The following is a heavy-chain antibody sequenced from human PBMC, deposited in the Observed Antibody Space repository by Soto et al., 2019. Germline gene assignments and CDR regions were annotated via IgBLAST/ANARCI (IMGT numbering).Heavy chain of an antibody. V-gene: IGHV2-5*02. CDR2: IYWDDDK. Sequence: SGPTLVNPTQTLTLTCTFSGFSLSTGGVGVGWIRQPPGKALECLAVIYWDDDKRYSPALKSRLTITKDTSKNLVVLMMTNMEPVHSAQYYCAPRMGKYGYWNGSYFDSWGQGILLTVSS. D-gene: IGHD3-3*01. CDR3: APRMGKYGYWNGSYFDS. J-gene: IGHJ4*01. CDR1: GFSLSTGGVG.